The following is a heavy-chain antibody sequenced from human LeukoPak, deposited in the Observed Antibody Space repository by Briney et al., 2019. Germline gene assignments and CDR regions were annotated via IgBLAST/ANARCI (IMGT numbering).Heavy chain of an antibody. J-gene: IGHJ3*02. Sequence: PGGSLRLSCAASGFTFSSYWMHWVRQAPGKGLVWVSRINSDGSSTSYADSVKGRFTISRDNAKNTLYLQMNSLRAEDTAVYYCARGYSASPNAFDIWGQGTMVTVSS. CDR3: ARGYSASPNAFDI. V-gene: IGHV3-74*01. D-gene: IGHD2-21*01. CDR1: GFTFSSYW. CDR2: INSDGSST.